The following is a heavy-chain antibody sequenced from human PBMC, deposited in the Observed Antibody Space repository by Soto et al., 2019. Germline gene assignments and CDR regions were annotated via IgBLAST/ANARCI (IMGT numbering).Heavy chain of an antibody. Sequence: GGSLRLSCAASGFTFSSYGMHWVRLAPGKGLEWVAVIWYDGSNKYYADSVKGRFTISRDNSKNTLYLQMNSLRVEDTAVYYCAREMIVVVHPPIDYWGQGTLVTVYS. CDR3: AREMIVVVHPPIDY. D-gene: IGHD3-22*01. J-gene: IGHJ4*02. CDR2: IWYDGSNK. V-gene: IGHV3-33*01. CDR1: GFTFSSYG.